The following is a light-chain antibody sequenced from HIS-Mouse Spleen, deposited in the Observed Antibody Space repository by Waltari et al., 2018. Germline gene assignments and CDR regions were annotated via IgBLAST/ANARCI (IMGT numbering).Light chain of an antibody. J-gene: IGKJ3*01. Sequence: DIPLTPSPSFLSASVGDLFTITCRASQGISSDLAWYQQKKGKAPKRRSDAASTLQSGVPSRFSGSGSGTEFTLTISSLQPEDFATYYCQQLNSYPFTFGPGTKVDIK. CDR2: AAS. CDR3: QQLNSYPFT. V-gene: IGKV1-9*01. CDR1: QGISSD.